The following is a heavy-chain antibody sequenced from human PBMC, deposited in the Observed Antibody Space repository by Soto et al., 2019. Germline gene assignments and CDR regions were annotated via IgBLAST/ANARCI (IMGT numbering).Heavy chain of an antibody. CDR2: ISWNSGSI. CDR3: AKDGIFSEWIFDGPGNYYDPVWVGGYMDV. D-gene: IGHD3-3*01. V-gene: IGHV3-9*01. CDR1: GFTFDDYA. J-gene: IGHJ6*03. Sequence: GGSLRLSCAASGFTFDDYAMHWVRQAPGKGLEWVSGISWNSGSIGYADSVKGRFTISRDNAKNSLYLQMNSLRAEDTALYYCAKDGIFSEWIFDGPGNYYDPVWVGGYMDVWGKGTTVTVSS.